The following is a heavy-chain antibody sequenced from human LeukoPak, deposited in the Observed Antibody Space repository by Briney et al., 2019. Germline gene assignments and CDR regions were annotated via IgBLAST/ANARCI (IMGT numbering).Heavy chain of an antibody. CDR2: INDGGST. D-gene: IGHD5-12*01. Sequence: PSETLSLTCAVYGVSLSGYHWAWIRQPPGKGLEWIGEINDGGSTNYNPSLKSRVTISIDTSKKQFSLRLSSVTAADTAVYYCARQSEKDVATFFIRWFDPWGQGTLVTVSS. CDR3: ARQSEKDVATFFIRWFDP. J-gene: IGHJ5*02. V-gene: IGHV4-34*01. CDR1: GVSLSGYH.